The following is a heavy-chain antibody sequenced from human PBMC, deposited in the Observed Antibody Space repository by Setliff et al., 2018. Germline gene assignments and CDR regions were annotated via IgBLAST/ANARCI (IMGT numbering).Heavy chain of an antibody. Sequence: PSETLSLTCTVSGGSINNYYWTWTRQPAGKGLEWIGHIYIGGSANYNPSLKSRVTMSIDTSKNQFSLKLNSVTAADMAVYYCAREQWLDPPGYYYMDVWAKGTTVTVSS. D-gene: IGHD6-19*01. CDR2: IYIGGSA. CDR3: AREQWLDPPGYYYMDV. J-gene: IGHJ6*03. CDR1: GGSINNYY. V-gene: IGHV4-4*07.